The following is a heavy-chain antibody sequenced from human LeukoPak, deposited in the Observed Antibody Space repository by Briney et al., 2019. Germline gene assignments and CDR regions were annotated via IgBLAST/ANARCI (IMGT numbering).Heavy chain of an antibody. V-gene: IGHV3-30*02. CDR2: IPYDAPNE. CDR1: AFTFRYYD. D-gene: IGHD3-10*01. J-gene: IGHJ4*02. CDR3: AKVYHYGSRSYDVPGDYYCDY. Sequence: GRSPTPSRAASAFTFRYYDMYSVRQAPGNGLEWVAIIPYDAPNENYADSVKGKFTIYSKICRDTLYLQMSSLIDEDTAVYYCAKVYHYGSRSYDVPGDYYCDYWGQGTLVTVSS.